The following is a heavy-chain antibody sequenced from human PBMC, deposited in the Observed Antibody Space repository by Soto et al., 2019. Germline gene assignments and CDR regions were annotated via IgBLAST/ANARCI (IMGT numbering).Heavy chain of an antibody. CDR3: ARDGGRHSGGIDY. CDR2: IIPIFGTA. Sequence: QVQLVQSGAEVKKPGSSVKVSCKASGGTFSSYSINWVRQAPGQGLEWMGEIIPIFGTANYAQKFQGRVTTTADEFTSTAYMALSSLRSEDTAVYYCARDGGRHSGGIDYWGQGSLVTVSS. D-gene: IGHD1-26*01. CDR1: GGTFSSYS. J-gene: IGHJ4*02. V-gene: IGHV1-69*01.